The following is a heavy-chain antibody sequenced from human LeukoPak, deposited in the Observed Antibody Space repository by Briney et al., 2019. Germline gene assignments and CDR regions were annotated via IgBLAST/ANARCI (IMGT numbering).Heavy chain of an antibody. V-gene: IGHV3-53*01. CDR2: IYSGGST. Sequence: GSLRLSCAASGFTVSSNYMTWVRQAPGKGLEWVSVIYSGGSTYYADSVKGRFTISRGNSKNTLFLQMNSLRAEDTAVYYCARGHYYDSSGYHADAFDIWGQGTMVTVSS. CDR3: ARGHYYDSSGYHADAFDI. CDR1: GFTVSSNY. J-gene: IGHJ3*02. D-gene: IGHD3-22*01.